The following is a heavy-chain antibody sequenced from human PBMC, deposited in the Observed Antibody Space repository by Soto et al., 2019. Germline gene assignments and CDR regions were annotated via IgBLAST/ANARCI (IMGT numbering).Heavy chain of an antibody. CDR2: KSAYNGNT. J-gene: IGHJ5*02. CDR3: ARDVWFGDDNWFDP. D-gene: IGHD3-10*01. V-gene: IGHV1-18*01. CDR1: GYTFTSYG. Sequence: QVQLVQSGAEVKKPGPSVKVSCKASGYTFTSYGISWVRQAPGQGLEWMGWKSAYNGNTHYAQKLQGRVTMTTGTSTSTAYMELRSLRSDDTAVYYCARDVWFGDDNWFDPWGQGTLVTVCS.